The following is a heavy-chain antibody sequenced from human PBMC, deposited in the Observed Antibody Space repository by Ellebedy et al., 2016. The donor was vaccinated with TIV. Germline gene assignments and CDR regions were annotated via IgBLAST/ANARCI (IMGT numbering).Heavy chain of an antibody. CDR1: AGSIDISGYF. CDR2: IYHLGNI. J-gene: IGHJ5*02. V-gene: IGHV4-39*01. CDR3: ARLIGDYDVLAGPVDH. Sequence: SETLSLXCSVSAGSIDISGYFWGWIRQPPGKELEWIGSIYHLGNIYYSPSLKSRVLISVDTSKNQFSLSLTSVSAADTGTYYCARLIGDYDVLAGPVDHWGQGALVTVSS. D-gene: IGHD3-9*01.